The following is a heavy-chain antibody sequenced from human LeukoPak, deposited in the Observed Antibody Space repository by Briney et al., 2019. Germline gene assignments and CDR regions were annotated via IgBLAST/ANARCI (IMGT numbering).Heavy chain of an antibody. CDR3: ARAGAAAGRSDY. V-gene: IGHV1-18*01. J-gene: IGHJ4*02. Sequence: ASVTVSCKATGYTLTSSGITWVRQAPGQGLEWMGWIGTKSGNTNYAQKFQGRVTMMTDTSTGTAYMELRSLRSDDSAVYYCARAGAAAGRSDYWGQGTPVTVSS. D-gene: IGHD6-13*01. CDR1: GYTLTSSG. CDR2: IGTKSGNT.